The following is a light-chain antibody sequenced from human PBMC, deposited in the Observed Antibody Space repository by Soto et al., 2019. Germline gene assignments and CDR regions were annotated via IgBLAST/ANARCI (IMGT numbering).Light chain of an antibody. CDR2: AAS. Sequence: DIQISRSPSSLSASVEDRVTITFRASQGLTNSLAWYQQKPGEVPKLLIYAASILQSRVPSRFSGSGSGTDFTLTISSLQPDDFATYYCQQYNSYWTFGQGTKVDIK. J-gene: IGKJ1*01. V-gene: IGKV1-27*01. CDR3: QQYNSYWT. CDR1: QGLTNS.